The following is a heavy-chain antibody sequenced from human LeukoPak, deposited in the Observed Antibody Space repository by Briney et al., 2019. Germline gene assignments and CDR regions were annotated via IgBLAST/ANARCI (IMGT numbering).Heavy chain of an antibody. CDR1: GGSISSGGYY. D-gene: IGHD3-10*01. V-gene: IGHV4-30-2*01. Sequence: TSETLSLTCTVSGGSISSGGYYWSWIRQPPGKGLEWIGYIYHSGSTYYNPSLKSRVTISVDRSKNQFSLKLNSVTAADTAVYYCARESMVRGVIIRYFDYWGQGTLVTVSS. J-gene: IGHJ4*02. CDR3: ARESMVRGVIIRYFDY. CDR2: IYHSGST.